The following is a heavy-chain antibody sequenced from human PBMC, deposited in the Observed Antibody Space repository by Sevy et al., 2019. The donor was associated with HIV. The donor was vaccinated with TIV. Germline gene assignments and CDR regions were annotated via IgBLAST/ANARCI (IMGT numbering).Heavy chain of an antibody. CDR3: ARDYEVNNWKVVGAFDM. D-gene: IGHD1-1*01. Sequence: GGSLRLSCVAPGFNFSGHGIHWVRQAPGKGLQWVAGISHDGDNKNYADSVKGRFSISGDQYKNTVYLQMSTLTAEDTAVYYCARDYEVNNWKVVGAFDMWGLGTMVTVSS. CDR2: ISHDGDNK. CDR1: GFNFSGHG. J-gene: IGHJ3*02. V-gene: IGHV3-30*14.